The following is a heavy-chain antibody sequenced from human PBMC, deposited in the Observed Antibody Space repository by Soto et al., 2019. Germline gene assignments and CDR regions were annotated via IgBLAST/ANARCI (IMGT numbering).Heavy chain of an antibody. Sequence: EVQLLESGGGLVQPGGSLRLSCAASGFTFSSYAMSWVSQAPGKGLEWVSGISGSGDSTYYADSVKGRFTISRDNSKSTLYLQMNSLRADDTAVYYCAKSAGGYCSTTTCAGNFGYFDLWGRGTLVTVSS. D-gene: IGHD2-2*01. V-gene: IGHV3-23*01. CDR2: ISGSGDST. J-gene: IGHJ2*01. CDR3: AKSAGGYCSTTTCAGNFGYFDL. CDR1: GFTFSSYA.